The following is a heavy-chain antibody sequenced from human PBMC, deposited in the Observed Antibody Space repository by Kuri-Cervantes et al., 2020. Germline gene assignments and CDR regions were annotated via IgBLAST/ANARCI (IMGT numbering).Heavy chain of an antibody. CDR1: GGSVSSGSYY. CDR2: IYYSGST. CDR3: ARVGAWFYYYDSSGYFGGMDV. D-gene: IGHD3-22*01. J-gene: IGHJ6*02. Sequence: SETLSLTCTVSGGSVSSGSYYWSWIRQPLGKGLEWIGYIYYSGSTNYNPSLKSRVTISVDTSKNQFSLKLSSVTAADTAVYYCARVGAWFYYYDSSGYFGGMDVWGQGTTVTVSS. V-gene: IGHV4-61*01.